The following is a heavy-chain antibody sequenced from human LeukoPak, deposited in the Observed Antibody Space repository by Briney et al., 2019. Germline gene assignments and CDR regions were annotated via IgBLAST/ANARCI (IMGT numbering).Heavy chain of an antibody. V-gene: IGHV4-34*01. J-gene: IGHJ4*02. CDR1: GGSFSGYY. CDR2: INHSGST. D-gene: IGHD3-22*01. CDR3: ARGDSFYDSSGLGY. Sequence: PSETLSLTCAVYGGSFSGYYWSWIRQPPGKGLEWIGEINHSGSTNYNPSLKSRVPISVDTSKNQFSLKLSSVAAADTAVYYCARGDSFYDSSGLGYWGQGTLVTVSS.